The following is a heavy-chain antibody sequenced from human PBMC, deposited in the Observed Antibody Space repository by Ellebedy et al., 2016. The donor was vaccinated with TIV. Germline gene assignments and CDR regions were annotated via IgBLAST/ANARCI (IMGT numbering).Heavy chain of an antibody. CDR2: IKQDGSEK. Sequence: GGSLRLXCAASGFALSNYWMSWVRQAPGKGLEWVALIKQDGSEKYYVGSVKGRFTISRDNAKNSLYLQMNSLGAEDTAVYYCARRGDQFDYWGQGTLVTVSS. CDR3: ARRGDQFDY. D-gene: IGHD2-21*02. CDR1: GFALSNYW. J-gene: IGHJ4*02. V-gene: IGHV3-7*03.